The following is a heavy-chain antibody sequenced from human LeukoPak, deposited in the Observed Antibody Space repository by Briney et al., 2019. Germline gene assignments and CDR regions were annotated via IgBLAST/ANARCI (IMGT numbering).Heavy chain of an antibody. J-gene: IGHJ6*03. CDR3: AREAGDGYNSYYYSMDV. CDR1: GGSISSYY. Sequence: SETLSLTCTVSGGSISSYYWSWIRQPAGKGLEWIGRIYTSGSTNYNPSLKSRFTMSVDTSKNQFSLKLSSVTAADTAAYYCAREAGDGYNSYYYSMDVWGKGTTVTISS. D-gene: IGHD5-24*01. CDR2: IYTSGST. V-gene: IGHV4-4*07.